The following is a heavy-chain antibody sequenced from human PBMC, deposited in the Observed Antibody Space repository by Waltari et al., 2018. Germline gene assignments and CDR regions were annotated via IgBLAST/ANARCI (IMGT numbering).Heavy chain of an antibody. J-gene: IGHJ4*02. CDR1: GFTFSSYA. CDR2: IYSGGST. D-gene: IGHD6-6*01. CDR3: AKDEGLVY. V-gene: IGHV3-23*03. Sequence: EAQLLESGGGLVQTGGSLRLSCAASGFTFSSYAMSWVRQAPGKGLEWVSVIYSGGSTYYADSVKGRFTISRDNSKNTLYLQMNSLRAEDTAVYDCAKDEGLVYWGQGTLVTVSS.